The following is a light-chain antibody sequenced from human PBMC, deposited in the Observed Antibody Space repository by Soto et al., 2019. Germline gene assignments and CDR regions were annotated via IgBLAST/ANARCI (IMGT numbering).Light chain of an antibody. CDR1: QSVSSN. V-gene: IGKV3-11*01. J-gene: IGKJ4*01. CDR2: GAS. CDR3: QQRSNWLT. Sequence: EIVMTQSPPTLSVSPGERATLSCRASQSVSSNLAWYQQKPGQAPRLLIYGASSRAAGLPDRFSGSGSGTDFTLTISSLEPEDFAVYYCQQRSNWLTFGGGTKVDIK.